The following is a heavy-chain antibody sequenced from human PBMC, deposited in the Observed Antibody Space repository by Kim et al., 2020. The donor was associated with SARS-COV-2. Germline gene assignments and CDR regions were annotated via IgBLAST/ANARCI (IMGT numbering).Heavy chain of an antibody. J-gene: IGHJ4*02. D-gene: IGHD1-26*01. Sequence: IDYADSVKGRFTSSRGNAKNSLYLQMNSLGADDTALYYCATWAYTYFFDYWGQGTLVTVSS. CDR3: ATWAYTYFFDY. V-gene: IGHV3-9*01. CDR2: I.